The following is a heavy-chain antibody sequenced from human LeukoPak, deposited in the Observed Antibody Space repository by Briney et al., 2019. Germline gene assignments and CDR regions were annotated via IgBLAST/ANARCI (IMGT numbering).Heavy chain of an antibody. V-gene: IGHV3-23*01. CDR2: ISGSGGST. J-gene: IGHJ6*03. CDR3: ASVGYGDYYYYYYMDV. D-gene: IGHD4-17*01. Sequence: GGTLRLSCAASGFTFSSYGMSWVRQAPGKGLEWVSAISGSGGSTYYADSVKGRFTISRDNAKNSLYLQMNSLRAEDTAVYYCASVGYGDYYYYYYMDVWGKGTTVTVSS. CDR1: GFTFSSYG.